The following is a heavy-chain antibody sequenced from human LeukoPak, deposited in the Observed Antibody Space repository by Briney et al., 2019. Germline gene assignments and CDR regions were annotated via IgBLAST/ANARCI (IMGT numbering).Heavy chain of an antibody. CDR2: ISSSSGYI. J-gene: IGHJ4*02. CDR1: GFAFSTYT. V-gene: IGHV3-21*01. Sequence: GGSLRLSCAASGFAFSTYTMNWVRQAPGKGLEWVSSISSSSGYIYYADSVKGRFTISRDNAKNSLSLQMNSLGAEDTAVYYCARARGHQLVSPLDSWGQGTLVTVSS. D-gene: IGHD6-13*01. CDR3: ARARGHQLVSPLDS.